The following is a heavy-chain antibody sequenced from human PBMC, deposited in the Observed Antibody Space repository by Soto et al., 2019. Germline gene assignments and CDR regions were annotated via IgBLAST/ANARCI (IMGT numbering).Heavy chain of an antibody. Sequence: QVQLVQSGAEVKKPGASVKVSCKASGYTFTSYDINWVRQATGQGLEWMGWMNPNSGNTGYAQKFQGRVTMTRNPSISTAYMELSSLRSEDPAVYYCARRGYSSSWYYYYYYGMDVWGQGTTVTVSS. V-gene: IGHV1-8*01. CDR1: GYTFTSYD. CDR2: MNPNSGNT. CDR3: ARRGYSSSWYYYYYYGMDV. J-gene: IGHJ6*02. D-gene: IGHD6-13*01.